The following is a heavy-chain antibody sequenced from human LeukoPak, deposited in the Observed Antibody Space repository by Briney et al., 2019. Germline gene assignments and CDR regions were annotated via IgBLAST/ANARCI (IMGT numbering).Heavy chain of an antibody. J-gene: IGHJ4*02. CDR1: GFTFSTYG. V-gene: IGHV3-30*02. CDR3: ARKTNYFDY. CDR2: IRYDGSNK. Sequence: GGSLRLSCAASGFTFSTYGMHWVRQAPGKGLEWVTFIRYDGSNKYYADSVKGRFTVSRDNSKNTLYLQMNSLRAEDTAVYYCARKTNYFDYWGQGTLVTVSS.